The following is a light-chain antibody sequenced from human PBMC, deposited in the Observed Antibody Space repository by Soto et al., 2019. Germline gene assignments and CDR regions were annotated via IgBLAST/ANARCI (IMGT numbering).Light chain of an antibody. CDR2: DGS. J-gene: IGKJ3*01. Sequence: EIALSQSPATLSLSPGERATLTFRASQSVSGYLAWYQQEPGQAPRLLIYDGSHRAAGIPARFSGSGSGTDFTLTISGLEPEDFAVYYCQQRSNWLISFGPGTKEDIK. CDR1: QSVSGY. CDR3: QQRSNWLIS. V-gene: IGKV3-11*01.